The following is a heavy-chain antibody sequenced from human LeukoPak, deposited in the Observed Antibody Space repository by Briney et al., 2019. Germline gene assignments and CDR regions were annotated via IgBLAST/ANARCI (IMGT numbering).Heavy chain of an antibody. CDR1: GFTFSING. D-gene: IGHD1-26*01. Sequence: GGSLRLSCAASGFTFSINGMHWVRQTPGKGLDWVAFTRYDESKTFYGDSVRGRFTISRDNSKNTLYLQMNSLTTDDSDVYYCAKARYSGSPALDFWGQGTLVTVSS. V-gene: IGHV3-30*02. CDR3: AKARYSGSPALDF. J-gene: IGHJ4*02. CDR2: TRYDESKT.